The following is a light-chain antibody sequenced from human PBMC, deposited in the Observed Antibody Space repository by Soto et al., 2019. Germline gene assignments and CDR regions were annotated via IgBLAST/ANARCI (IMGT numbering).Light chain of an antibody. CDR1: QSITIY. J-gene: IGKJ1*01. Sequence: DIRLTQSPSSLSAYLPHRLSTTCRTSQSITIYVNWYQHKAGKAPNLLIHTASNLQGGVPSRFSGSGSGTDFALTINSLQTEDFATYYCQQSFSRPWTFGKGTKVDIK. CDR3: QQSFSRPWT. V-gene: IGKV1-39*01. CDR2: TAS.